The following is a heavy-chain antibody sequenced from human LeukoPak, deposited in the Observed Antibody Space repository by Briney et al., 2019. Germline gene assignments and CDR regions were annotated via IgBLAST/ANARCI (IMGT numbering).Heavy chain of an antibody. CDR2: ISYDGSNK. V-gene: IGHV3-30*18. J-gene: IGHJ4*02. D-gene: IGHD6-13*01. Sequence: GGSLRLSCAASGFTFSSYGMHWVRQAPGKGLEWVAVISYDGSNKYYADSVKGRFTISRDNSKNTLYLQMNSLRAEDTAVYYCAKDWSGIAVDYWGQGTLVTVSS. CDR1: GFTFSSYG. CDR3: AKDWSGIAVDY.